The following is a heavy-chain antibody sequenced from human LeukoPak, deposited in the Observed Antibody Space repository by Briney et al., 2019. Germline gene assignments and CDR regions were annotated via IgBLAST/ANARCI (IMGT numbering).Heavy chain of an antibody. CDR2: INPNSGGT. CDR3: ARRYYDALTGYYPFDH. J-gene: IGHJ4*02. D-gene: IGHD3-9*01. V-gene: IGHV1-2*02. Sequence: ASVKVSCKASRYTSTGYYMHWVRQAPGQGLEWMGWINPNSGGTNYAQKFQGRVTMTRDTSISTVYMELSRLTSDDTAVFYCARRYYDALTGYYPFDHWGQGTLVTVSS. CDR1: RYTSTGYY.